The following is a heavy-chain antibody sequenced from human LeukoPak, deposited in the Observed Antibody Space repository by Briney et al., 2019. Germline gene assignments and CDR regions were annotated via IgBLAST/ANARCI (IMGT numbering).Heavy chain of an antibody. D-gene: IGHD3-22*01. Sequence: PGGSLRLSCAVSGFTFSSYSMNWVRQAPGKGLEWVSYISSSGATMYYADSVKGRFTISRDNAKNSLYLQMNSLRDEDTAVYYCARGPDYYDSSGYFYYWGQGTLVTVSS. CDR1: GFTFSSYS. CDR2: ISSSGATM. V-gene: IGHV3-48*02. CDR3: ARGPDYYDSSGYFYY. J-gene: IGHJ4*02.